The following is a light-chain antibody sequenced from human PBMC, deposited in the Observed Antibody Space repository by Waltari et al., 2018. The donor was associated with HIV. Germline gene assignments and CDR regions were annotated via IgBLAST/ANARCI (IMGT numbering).Light chain of an antibody. CDR2: DVN. Sequence: QSALTQPRSVSGSPGQSVTISCTGTSSDVGAYDYVSWYQQHPGKAPKLILYDVNKRPSGVPDRFSGSKSGTTASLTISGLQPEDEAGYYCNSYAGSPYVFGSGTEVTVL. CDR1: SSDVGAYDY. J-gene: IGLJ1*01. V-gene: IGLV2-11*01. CDR3: NSYAGSPYV.